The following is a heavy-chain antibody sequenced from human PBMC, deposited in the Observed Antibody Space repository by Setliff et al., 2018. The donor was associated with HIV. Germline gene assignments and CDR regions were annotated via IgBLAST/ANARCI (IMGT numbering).Heavy chain of an antibody. CDR2: IRSKAYGETT. CDR3: TSSPFRFYGDHNQDY. J-gene: IGHJ4*02. CDR1: GFTFSDYW. V-gene: IGHV3-49*04. D-gene: IGHD4-17*01. Sequence: GGSLRLSCEASGFTFSDYWMSWVRQAPGKGLEWVGFIRSKAYGETTEYAASVKGRFTISRDDSKSIAYLQMNSLKTEDTGVYYCTSSPFRFYGDHNQDYWGQGTLVTVSS.